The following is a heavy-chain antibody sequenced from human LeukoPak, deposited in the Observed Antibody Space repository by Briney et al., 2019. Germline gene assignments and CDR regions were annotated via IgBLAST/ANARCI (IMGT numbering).Heavy chain of an antibody. CDR3: AARPGGYASFDI. Sequence: SVKVSCKTSGFAFTNSAVQWVRQARGQRLEWIGWIVVGSSNTDYTQKFQERVTITRDMSTGTAHMELSSLRSEDTAVYYCAARPGGYASFDIWGQGTMVTVSS. CDR2: IVVGSSNT. J-gene: IGHJ3*02. CDR1: GFAFTNSA. V-gene: IGHV1-58*01. D-gene: IGHD3-16*01.